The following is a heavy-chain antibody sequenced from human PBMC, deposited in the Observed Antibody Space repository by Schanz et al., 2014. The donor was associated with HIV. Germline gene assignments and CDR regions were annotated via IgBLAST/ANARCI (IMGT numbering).Heavy chain of an antibody. CDR2: MWSDGSNK. CDR1: GFTFSAYV. CDR3: ASDLTGYFTMDA. D-gene: IGHD5-18*01. Sequence: QVQLVESGGGVVQPGGSLRLSCVASGFTFSAYVMHWGRQAPGKGLEWVASMWSDGSNKYYADSVRGRFTISRDNSKDTLYLEMNSLREDDTAVYSCASDLTGYFTMDAWGQGTTVTVYS. J-gene: IGHJ6*02. V-gene: IGHV3-33*08.